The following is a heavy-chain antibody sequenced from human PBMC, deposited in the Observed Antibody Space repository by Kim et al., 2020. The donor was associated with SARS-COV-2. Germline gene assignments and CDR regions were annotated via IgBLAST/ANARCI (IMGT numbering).Heavy chain of an antibody. D-gene: IGHD6-6*01. V-gene: IGHV1-18*01. Sequence: QKLQGRVTMTTDTSTSTAYMELRSLRSDDTAVYYCVRSSSSGKRLYGMDVWGQGTTVTVSS. J-gene: IGHJ6*02. CDR3: VRSSSSGKRLYGMDV.